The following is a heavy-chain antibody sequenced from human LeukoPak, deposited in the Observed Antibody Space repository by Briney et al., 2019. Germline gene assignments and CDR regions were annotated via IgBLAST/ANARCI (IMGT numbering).Heavy chain of an antibody. CDR1: GGTFSIYA. Sequence: SVKVSCKASGGTFSIYAISWVRQAPGQGLEWMGGIIPIFGTANYAQKFQGRVTITADESTSTAYMELSSLRSEDTAVYYCARSLLRYTVDGTEYFQHWGQGTLVTVSS. J-gene: IGHJ1*01. CDR3: ARSLLRYTVDGTEYFQH. CDR2: IIPIFGTA. V-gene: IGHV1-69*13. D-gene: IGHD4-23*01.